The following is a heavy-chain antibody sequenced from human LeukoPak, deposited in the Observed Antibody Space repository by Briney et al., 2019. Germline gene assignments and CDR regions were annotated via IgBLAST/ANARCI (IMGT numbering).Heavy chain of an antibody. V-gene: IGHV3-7*01. CDR3: ARDDHRWPSSGWYYDAFDI. CDR2: IKQDGSEK. CDR1: GFTFSSYW. D-gene: IGHD6-19*01. Sequence: PGGSLRLSCAASGFTFSSYWMSWVRQAPGKGLEWVANIKQDGSEKYYVDSVKGRFTISRDNAKNSLYLQMNSLRAEDTAVYYCARDDHRWPSSGWYYDAFDIWGQGTMVTVSS. J-gene: IGHJ3*02.